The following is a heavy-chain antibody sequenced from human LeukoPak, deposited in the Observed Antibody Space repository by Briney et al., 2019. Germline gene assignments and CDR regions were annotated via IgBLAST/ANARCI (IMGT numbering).Heavy chain of an antibody. CDR2: MYSGDSDT. CDR3: ARRRLLFAY. J-gene: IGHJ4*02. D-gene: IGHD2/OR15-2a*01. V-gene: IGHV5-51*01. Sequence: GESLKISCKGSGYSFTSYWIGWVRQMPGKGLEWMGIMYSGDSDTRHSPSFQGQVTISADKSISTAYLQWSSLNASDTAMYYCARRRLLFAYWGQGTLVTVSS. CDR1: GYSFTSYW.